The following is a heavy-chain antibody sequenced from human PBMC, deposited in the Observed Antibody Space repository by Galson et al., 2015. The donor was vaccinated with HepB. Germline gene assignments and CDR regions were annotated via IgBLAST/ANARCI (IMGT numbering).Heavy chain of an antibody. Sequence: SVKVSCKASGYTFTGYYMHWVRQAPGQGLEWMGWINPNSGGTNYAQKFQGWVTMTRDTSISTAYMELSRLRSDDTAVYYCARQDVAAADYYYYYGMDVWGQGTTVTVSS. J-gene: IGHJ6*02. CDR2: INPNSGGT. D-gene: IGHD6-13*01. V-gene: IGHV1-2*04. CDR3: ARQDVAAADYYYYYGMDV. CDR1: GYTFTGYY.